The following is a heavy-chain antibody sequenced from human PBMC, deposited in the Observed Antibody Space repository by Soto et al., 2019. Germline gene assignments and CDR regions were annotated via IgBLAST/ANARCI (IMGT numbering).Heavy chain of an antibody. V-gene: IGHV3-30*03. CDR1: GFTFSSYG. Sequence: LRLSCAASGFTFSSYGMHWVRQAPGKGLEWVAVISYDGSNKYYADSVKGRFTISRDNSKNTLYLQMNSLRAEDTAVYYCASLGLELRYNWFDPWGQGTLVTVSS. CDR3: ASLGLELRYNWFDP. D-gene: IGHD1-7*01. J-gene: IGHJ5*02. CDR2: ISYDGSNK.